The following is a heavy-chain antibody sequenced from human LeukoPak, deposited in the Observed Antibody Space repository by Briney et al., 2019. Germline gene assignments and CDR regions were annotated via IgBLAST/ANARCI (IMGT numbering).Heavy chain of an antibody. J-gene: IGHJ4*02. CDR2: ISSSSSTI. CDR3: ARANCGGDCRFDY. V-gene: IGHV3-48*02. Sequence: GGSLRLSCAASGFTFSSYSMNWVRQAPGKGLEWVSYISSSSSTIYYADSVKGRFTVSRDNAKNSLYLQMNSLRDEDTAVYYCARANCGGDCRFDYWGQGTLVTVSS. D-gene: IGHD2-21*02. CDR1: GFTFSSYS.